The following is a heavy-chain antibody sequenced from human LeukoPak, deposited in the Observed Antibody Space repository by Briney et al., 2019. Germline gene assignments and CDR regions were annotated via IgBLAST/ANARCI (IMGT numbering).Heavy chain of an antibody. CDR1: GYTFTGYY. CDR2: INPNCGGT. D-gene: IGHD2-2*01. J-gene: IGHJ4*02. Sequence: GASVKVSCKASGYTFTGYYMHWVRQAPGQGLEWMAWINPNCGGTYYAQNFHDRITMTRDTSISTAYMDLSRLRSGDTAIYYCARANALYCSSLSCLFDYWGQGTLVTVSS. CDR3: ARANALYCSSLSCLFDY. V-gene: IGHV1-2*02.